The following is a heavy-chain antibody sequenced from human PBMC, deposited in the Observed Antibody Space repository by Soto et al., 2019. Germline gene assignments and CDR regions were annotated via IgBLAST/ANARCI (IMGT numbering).Heavy chain of an antibody. CDR3: AKMEAMGIWEYYFDY. CDR1: GFPFSSFA. J-gene: IGHJ4*02. V-gene: IGHV3-23*01. CDR2: IFGGGNDP. Sequence: EVHLLESGGGLVQPGGSLRLSCVASGFPFSSFAMAWVRQAPGKGLEWVSTIFGGGNDPYYADFVKGGLTISRDNSKNTVYLQINSLRAEDTAIYFCAKMEAMGIWEYYFDYWGQGTLVTVSS. D-gene: IGHD1-26*01.